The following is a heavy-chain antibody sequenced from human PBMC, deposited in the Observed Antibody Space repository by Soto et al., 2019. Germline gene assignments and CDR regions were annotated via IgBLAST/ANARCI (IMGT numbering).Heavy chain of an antibody. CDR1: GCTFSSYA. J-gene: IGHJ4*02. Sequence: GGSLRISYAASGCTFSSYAMSWVRKVPGKGLEWVSAISGSGGSTYYADSVKGRFTISRDNSKNTLYLQMNSLRAEDTAVYYCAKVLEYQLLLFGYWGQGTLVTVSS. CDR2: ISGSGGST. V-gene: IGHV3-23*01. CDR3: AKVLEYQLLLFGY. D-gene: IGHD2-2*01.